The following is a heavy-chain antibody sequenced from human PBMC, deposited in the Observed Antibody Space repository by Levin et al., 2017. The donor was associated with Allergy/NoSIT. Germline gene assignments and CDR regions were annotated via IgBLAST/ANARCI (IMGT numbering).Heavy chain of an antibody. CDR3: AKDRSYGARRYFDS. CDR1: TFSSSA. CDR2: ITGSGTAT. V-gene: IGHV3-23*01. J-gene: IGHJ4*02. D-gene: IGHD3-16*01. Sequence: TFSSSAMSWVRQAPGKGLECVSAITGSGTATYYADSVKGRFTISRDNSKDTLYLQMNSLTAEDTAVYFCAKDRSYGARRYFDSWGQGTLVTVSS.